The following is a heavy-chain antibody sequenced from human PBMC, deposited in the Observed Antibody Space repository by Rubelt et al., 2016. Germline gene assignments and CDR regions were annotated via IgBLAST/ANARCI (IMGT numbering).Heavy chain of an antibody. D-gene: IGHD6-13*01. CDR2: IIPIFGTA. Sequence: QVQLVQSGAEVKKPESSVKVSCKASGGTFSSYAISWVRQAPGQGLEWMGGIIPIFGTANYAQKFQGRVTITADESTSTAYMELSSLGSEDTAVYYCARGGAAAADDNDAFDIWGQGTMVTVSS. CDR1: GGTFSSYA. CDR3: ARGGAAAADDNDAFDI. J-gene: IGHJ3*02. V-gene: IGHV1-69*01.